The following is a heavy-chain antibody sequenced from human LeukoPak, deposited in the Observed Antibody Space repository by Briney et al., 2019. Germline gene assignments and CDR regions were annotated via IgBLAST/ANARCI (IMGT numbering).Heavy chain of an antibody. CDR1: GFTFSSYG. CDR3: AKDKTAAGRPPTNLDY. Sequence: PGGSLRLSCAASGFTFSSYGMHWVRQAPGKGLEWVAFIRYDGSNKYYADAVKGRFNISRDNSKNTLYLQMNSLRAEDTAVYYCAKDKTAAGRPPTNLDYWGQGTLVTVSS. D-gene: IGHD6-13*01. CDR2: IRYDGSNK. J-gene: IGHJ4*02. V-gene: IGHV3-30*02.